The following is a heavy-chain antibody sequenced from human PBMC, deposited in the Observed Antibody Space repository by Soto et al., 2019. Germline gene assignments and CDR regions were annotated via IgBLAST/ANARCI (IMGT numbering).Heavy chain of an antibody. CDR1: GFSFNDHA. V-gene: IGHV3-30-3*01. D-gene: IGHD4-4*01. CDR3: ARHGIGAHKYHYRNLDV. CDR2: ILYDGSNK. J-gene: IGHJ6*02. Sequence: QVHLVESGGGVVQPGRSLRLSCAASGFSFNDHAIHWVRQAPGRGLEWVALILYDGSNKYFADSVKGRVTISRDNSKNTLSLHLNSLRSEDTAVYYCARHGIGAHKYHYRNLDVWGQGTLVTVSS.